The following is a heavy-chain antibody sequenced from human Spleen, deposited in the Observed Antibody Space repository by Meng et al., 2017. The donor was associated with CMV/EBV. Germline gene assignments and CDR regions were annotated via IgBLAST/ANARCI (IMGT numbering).Heavy chain of an antibody. V-gene: IGHV3-9*01. CDR3: AKVRNYDESRGLEN. Sequence: SLKISCAASGFTFDDYAMHWVRQAPGKGLEWVSGISWNGGSIGYADSVKGRFTISRDNAKNYLHLQMNGLRPEDTALYYCAKVRNYDESRGLENWGQGTLVTVSS. CDR2: ISWNGGSI. D-gene: IGHD3-22*01. CDR1: GFTFDDYA. J-gene: IGHJ4*02.